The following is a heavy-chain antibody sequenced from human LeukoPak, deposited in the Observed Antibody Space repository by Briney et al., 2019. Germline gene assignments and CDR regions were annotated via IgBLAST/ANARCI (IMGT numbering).Heavy chain of an antibody. CDR3: ARGIATTGNPNWFDP. J-gene: IGHJ5*02. CDR2: ISGSGGST. Sequence: GGSLRLSCAASGFTFSSYAMSWVRQAPGKGLEWVSAISGSGGSTNYADSVKGRFTISRDNAKNTLFLQMNSLRAEDTAVYYCARGIATTGNPNWFDPWGQGTLVTVSS. D-gene: IGHD6-13*01. CDR1: GFTFSSYA. V-gene: IGHV3-23*01.